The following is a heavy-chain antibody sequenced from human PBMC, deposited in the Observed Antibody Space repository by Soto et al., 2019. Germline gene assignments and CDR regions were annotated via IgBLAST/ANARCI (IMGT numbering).Heavy chain of an antibody. Sequence: QITLKESGPTLVKPTQTLTLTCTFSGFSLNTRGVGVGWIRQAPAKTLEWLALISWNGDERYSPSLRSRLNITRDTSKNQVVLTLTNMDPVDTATYYCAQQIITFSYDSNGEVSSYSWFDPWGQGTLVTVSS. CDR3: AQQIITFSYDSNGEVSSYSWFDP. CDR1: GFSLNTRGVG. D-gene: IGHD3-22*01. V-gene: IGHV2-5*01. J-gene: IGHJ5*02. CDR2: ISWNGDE.